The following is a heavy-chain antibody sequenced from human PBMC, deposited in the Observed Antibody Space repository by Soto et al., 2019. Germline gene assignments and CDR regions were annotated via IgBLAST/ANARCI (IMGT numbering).Heavy chain of an antibody. J-gene: IGHJ5*02. Sequence: QLQLQESGPGLVKPSETLSLTCSVSGGSISSSSYFWGWIRQPPGKGLEWIGSIYYSGSTYYNPSRKRRVTVSADTSKNQFSLKLSSVTAADTAVYYCARHPSDFWFDPWGQGTLVTVSS. CDR1: GGSISSSSYF. CDR2: IYYSGST. D-gene: IGHD2-21*02. CDR3: ARHPSDFWFDP. V-gene: IGHV4-39*01.